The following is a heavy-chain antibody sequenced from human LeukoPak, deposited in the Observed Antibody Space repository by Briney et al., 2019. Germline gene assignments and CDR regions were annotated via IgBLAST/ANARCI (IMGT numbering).Heavy chain of an antibody. J-gene: IGHJ4*02. CDR1: GYTFTGYY. D-gene: IGHD3-3*01. CDR3: ARAYYDFWSGYYTSYYYFDY. V-gene: IGHV1-2*02. Sequence: ASVKVSCKASGYTFTGYYMHWVRQAPGQGLEWMGWINPKSGGTNYAQKFQGRVTITRNTSISTAYMELSSLRSEDTAVYYCARAYYDFWSGYYTSYYYFDYWGQGTLVTVSS. CDR2: INPKSGGT.